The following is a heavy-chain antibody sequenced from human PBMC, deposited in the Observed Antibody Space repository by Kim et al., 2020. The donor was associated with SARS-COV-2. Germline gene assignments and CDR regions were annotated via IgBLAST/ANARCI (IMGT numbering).Heavy chain of an antibody. Sequence: YAASVKGRFTISRDDSKNTAYLQMNSLKTEDPAVYYCTSRTRSGVYGMDVWGQGTTVTVSS. CDR3: TSRTRSGVYGMDV. V-gene: IGHV3-73*01. D-gene: IGHD3-10*01. J-gene: IGHJ6*02.